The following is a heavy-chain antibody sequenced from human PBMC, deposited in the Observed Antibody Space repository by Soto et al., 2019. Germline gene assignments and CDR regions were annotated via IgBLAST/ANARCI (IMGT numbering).Heavy chain of an antibody. Sequence: SETLSLTCSVSGGSISGYFWSWIRQPPGKGLEWIGFIYDSGKTNYNPSLKSRVTISVDTSKNQFSLKLSSVTAADTAVYYCARSFPGVAAAGTWFDPWGQGTLVTVSS. CDR3: ARSFPGVAAAGTWFDP. V-gene: IGHV4-59*12. CDR1: GGSISGYF. CDR2: IYDSGKT. J-gene: IGHJ5*02. D-gene: IGHD6-13*01.